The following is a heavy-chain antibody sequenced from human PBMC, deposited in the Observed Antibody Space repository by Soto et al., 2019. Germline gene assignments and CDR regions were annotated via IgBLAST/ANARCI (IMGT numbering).Heavy chain of an antibody. V-gene: IGHV3-23*01. CDR1: GFTFSNYA. D-gene: IGHD5-18*01. J-gene: IGHJ4*02. Sequence: PGGSLRLSCAASGFTFSNYAVSWVRQSPGRGLEWVASISDRGGSTKYADSVNGRFTISRDNSRNTLFLQMDTLRAEDTAVYYCARLPYSYVSLYFFDFWGKGTLVTVSS. CDR2: ISDRGGST. CDR3: ARLPYSYVSLYFFDF.